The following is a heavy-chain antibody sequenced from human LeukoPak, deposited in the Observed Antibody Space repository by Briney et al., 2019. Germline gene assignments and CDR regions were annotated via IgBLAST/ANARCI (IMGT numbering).Heavy chain of an antibody. CDR3: VKDLSYESSGSFFDY. V-gene: IGHV3-43*01. CDR2: ISWDGTP. Sequence: GGSLRLSCSASGFTFEDYTMHWVRQVPGKTLEWVSLISWDGTPYYSDSVKGRFTISRDNSKDSLYPQMDTLRSEDTAFYYCVKDLSYESSGSFFDYWGQGTLVTVS. D-gene: IGHD3-22*01. J-gene: IGHJ4*02. CDR1: GFTFEDYT.